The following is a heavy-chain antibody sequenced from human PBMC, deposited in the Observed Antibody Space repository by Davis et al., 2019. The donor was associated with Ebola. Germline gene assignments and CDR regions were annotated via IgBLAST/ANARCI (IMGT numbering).Heavy chain of an antibody. CDR2: ISAYNGNT. Sequence: AASVKVSCKASGGTFSSYAISWVRQAPGQGLEWMGWISAYNGNTNYAQKLQGRVTMTTDTSASTAYMELSSLRSEDTAVYYCARGESGYSSSWYPPYYYYYGMDVWGQGTTVTVSS. V-gene: IGHV1-18*01. D-gene: IGHD6-13*01. J-gene: IGHJ6*02. CDR1: GGTFSSYA. CDR3: ARGESGYSSSWYPPYYYYYGMDV.